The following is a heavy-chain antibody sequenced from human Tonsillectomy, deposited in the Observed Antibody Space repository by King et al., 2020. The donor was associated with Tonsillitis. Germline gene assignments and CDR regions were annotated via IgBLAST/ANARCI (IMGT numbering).Heavy chain of an antibody. D-gene: IGHD2-15*01. V-gene: IGHV1-69*04. CDR3: ARDSGYCSGGSCYGFYYYYMDV. CDR2: IIPILGIT. J-gene: IGHJ6*03. Sequence: QLVQSGAEVKKPGSSVKVSCKASGGIFSSYAISWVRQAPGQWLDWMGRIIPILGITNYAQKFQGRVTITADISTSTAYMELSSLRSEDTAVYYCARDSGYCSGGSCYGFYYYYMDVWGKGTTVTVSS. CDR1: GGIFSSYA.